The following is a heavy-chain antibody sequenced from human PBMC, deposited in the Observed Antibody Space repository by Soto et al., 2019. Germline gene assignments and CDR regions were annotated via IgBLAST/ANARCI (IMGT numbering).Heavy chain of an antibody. CDR2: DYYDGSNQ. J-gene: IGHJ4*02. CDR3: ARDLSDY. Sequence: QVQLVESGGGVVQPGTSLKPSCAAPGFTFKNYGMHWFRKAPGKGLEWVAIDYYDGSNQYYADSVKGRFTISRDNSKNTLYLQMNSLRVDDTAMYYCARDLSDYWGQGTLVTVSS. V-gene: IGHV3-33*01. CDR1: GFTFKNYG.